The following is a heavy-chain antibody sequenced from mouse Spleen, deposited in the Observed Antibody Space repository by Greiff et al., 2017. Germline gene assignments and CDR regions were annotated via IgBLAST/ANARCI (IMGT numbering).Heavy chain of an antibody. D-gene: IGHD2-3*01. J-gene: IGHJ2*01. Sequence: DVHLVESGGGLVKPGGSLKLSCAASGFTFSDYGMHWVRQSPEKGLEWVAYISSGSSTIYYADTVKGRFTISRDNAKNTLFLQMTSLRSEDTAMYYCARSSWLLLDYWGQGTTLTVSS. V-gene: IGHV5-17*01. CDR1: GFTFSDYG. CDR2: ISSGSSTI. CDR3: ARSSWLLLDY.